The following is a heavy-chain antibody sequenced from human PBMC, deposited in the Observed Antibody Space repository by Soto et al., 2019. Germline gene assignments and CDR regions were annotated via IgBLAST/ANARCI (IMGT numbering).Heavy chain of an antibody. D-gene: IGHD3-3*01. CDR1: GYTFTSYG. Sequence: ASVKVSCKASGYTFTSYGISWVRQAPGQGLEWMGWISAYNGNTNYAQKLQGRVTMTTDTSTSTAYMELRSLRSDDTAVYYCARDYYDFWSGSELGPPAGATEPPLYGMDVWGQGTTVTVSS. J-gene: IGHJ6*02. CDR2: ISAYNGNT. V-gene: IGHV1-18*01. CDR3: ARDYYDFWSGSELGPPAGATEPPLYGMDV.